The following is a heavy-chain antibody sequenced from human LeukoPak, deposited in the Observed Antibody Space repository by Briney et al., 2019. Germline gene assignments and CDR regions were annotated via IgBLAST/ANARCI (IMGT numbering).Heavy chain of an antibody. CDR2: INPSGGST. CDR3: ARVVAGARPYYYYYYMDV. D-gene: IGHD6-19*01. J-gene: IGHJ6*03. Sequence: GASVKVSCKASGYTFTSYYMHWVRQAPGQGLEWMGIINPSGGSTSYAQKFQGRVTITRNTSISTAYMELSSLRSEDTAVYYCARVVAGARPYYYYYYMDVWGKGTTVTVSS. V-gene: IGHV1-46*01. CDR1: GYTFTSYY.